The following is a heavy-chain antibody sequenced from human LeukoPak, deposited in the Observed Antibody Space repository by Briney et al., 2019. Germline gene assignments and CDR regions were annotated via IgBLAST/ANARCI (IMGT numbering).Heavy chain of an antibody. D-gene: IGHD6-13*01. CDR3: ARAAGIPYYFDY. J-gene: IGHJ4*02. CDR2: ISYDGSNK. V-gene: IGHV3-30-3*01. CDR1: GFTFSSYA. Sequence: PGRSLRLSCAASGFTFSSYAMHWVRQAPGKGLEWVAVISYDGSNKYYADSVKGRLTISRDNSKNTLYLQMNSLRSEDTAVYYCARAAGIPYYFDYWGQGTLVTVSS.